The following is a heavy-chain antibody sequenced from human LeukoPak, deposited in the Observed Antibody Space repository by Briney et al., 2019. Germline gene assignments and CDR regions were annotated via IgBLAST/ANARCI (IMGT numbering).Heavy chain of an antibody. CDR3: ASRMVRARGAFDI. V-gene: IGHV4-59*01. J-gene: IGHJ3*02. CDR2: IYYSGST. Sequence: SETLSLTCTVSGGSISSYYWSWIRQPPGKGLEWIGYIYYSGSTNYNPSLKSRVTISVDTSKNQFSLKLSPVTAADTAVYYCASRMVRARGAFDIWGQGTMVTVSS. D-gene: IGHD3-10*01. CDR1: GGSISSYY.